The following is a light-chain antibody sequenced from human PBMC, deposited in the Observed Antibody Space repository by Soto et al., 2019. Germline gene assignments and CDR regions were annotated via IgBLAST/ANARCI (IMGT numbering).Light chain of an antibody. J-gene: IGKJ3*01. V-gene: IGKV3-20*01. Sequence: EIVLTQSPGTLSWSPGERATLSCRASQSVSSKYLAWYQQKPGQAPRVLIYGTSIRASGVPERFSGGGSGTDFTLTITRLEPEDFAVYYCQQYGSSLFTFGPGTKVDIK. CDR3: QQYGSSLFT. CDR2: GTS. CDR1: QSVSSKY.